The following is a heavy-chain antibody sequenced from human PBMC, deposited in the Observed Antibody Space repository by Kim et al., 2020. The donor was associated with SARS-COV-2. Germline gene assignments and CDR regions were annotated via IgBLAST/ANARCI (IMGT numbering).Heavy chain of an antibody. CDR2: INAGNGNT. Sequence: ASVKVSCKASGYTFTSYAMHWVRQAPGQRLEWMGWINAGNGNTKYSQKFQGRVTITRDTSASTAYMELSSLRSEDTAVYYCARGLMVRGVIQEADAFDIWGQGTMVTVSS. J-gene: IGHJ3*02. V-gene: IGHV1-3*01. D-gene: IGHD3-10*01. CDR1: GYTFTSYA. CDR3: ARGLMVRGVIQEADAFDI.